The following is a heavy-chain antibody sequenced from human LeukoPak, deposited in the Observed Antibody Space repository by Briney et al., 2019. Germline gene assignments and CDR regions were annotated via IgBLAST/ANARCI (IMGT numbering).Heavy chain of an antibody. Sequence: GGSLRLSCFASGFTSGFTFSSHGMHWVRQAPGQGLEWVAVIWYDGSNKYYADSVKGRFTISRDNSKNTLYLQMNRLRAEVTAVYYCAKDRELLFAHCWFDLWGQGTLVTVSS. CDR3: AKDRELLFAHCWFDL. CDR2: IWYDGSNK. D-gene: IGHD3-10*01. J-gene: IGHJ5*02. V-gene: IGHV3-33*06. CDR1: GFTSGFTFSSHG.